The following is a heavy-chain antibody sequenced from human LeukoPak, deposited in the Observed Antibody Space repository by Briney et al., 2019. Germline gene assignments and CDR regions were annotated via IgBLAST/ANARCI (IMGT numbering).Heavy chain of an antibody. CDR2: INTDGSTT. D-gene: IGHD1-26*01. CDR3: ARVPPSVGEATSEYFQD. J-gene: IGHJ1*01. Sequence: GGSLRLSCAASGFTFSSYAMSWVRQAPGKGLLWVSRINTDGSTTNYADSVKGRFTISRDNAKNTLYLQMNSLRSEDTAVYYCARVPPSVGEATSEYFQDWGQGTLVTVSS. V-gene: IGHV3-74*01. CDR1: GFTFSSYA.